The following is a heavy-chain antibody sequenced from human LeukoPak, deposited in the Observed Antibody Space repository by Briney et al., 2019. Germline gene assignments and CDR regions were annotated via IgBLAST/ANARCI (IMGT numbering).Heavy chain of an antibody. CDR3: ARDLWDH. V-gene: IGHV3-21*05. Sequence: PGGSLRLSCAASGFSFGSYSMNWVRQAPGKGLEWVSYIRSSSSFIYYSDSVKGRFTVSRDNVKNSLYLQLNSLRAEDTAVYYCARDLWDHWGQGTLVTVSS. CDR1: GFSFGSYS. J-gene: IGHJ4*02. CDR2: IRSSSSFI.